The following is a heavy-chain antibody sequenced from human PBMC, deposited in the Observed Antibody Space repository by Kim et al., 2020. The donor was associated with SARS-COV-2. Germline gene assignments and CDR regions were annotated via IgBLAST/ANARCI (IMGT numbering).Heavy chain of an antibody. Sequence: GGSLRLSCAASGFTVSSNYMSWVRQAPGKGLEWVSVIYSGGSTYYADSVKGRFTISRDNSKNTLYLQMNSLRAEDTAVYYCARAFPDTAMDWYYFDYWGQGTLVTVSS. CDR3: ARAFPDTAMDWYYFDY. J-gene: IGHJ4*02. D-gene: IGHD5-18*01. CDR1: GFTVSSNY. V-gene: IGHV3-53*01. CDR2: IYSGGST.